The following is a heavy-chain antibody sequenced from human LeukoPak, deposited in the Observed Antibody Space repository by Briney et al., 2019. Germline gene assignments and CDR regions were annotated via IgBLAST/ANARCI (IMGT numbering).Heavy chain of an antibody. D-gene: IGHD6-19*01. CDR1: GYTFTGYY. J-gene: IGHJ5*02. Sequence: PMASVKVSCKASGYTFTGYYMHWVRQAPGQGLEWMGWINPNSGDTNYAQKFQGRVTMTRDTSISTAYMELSRLRSDDTAVYYCARGAFHIAVAGRRGKSYWFDPWGQGTLVTVSS. CDR3: ARGAFHIAVAGRRGKSYWFDP. CDR2: INPNSGDT. V-gene: IGHV1-2*02.